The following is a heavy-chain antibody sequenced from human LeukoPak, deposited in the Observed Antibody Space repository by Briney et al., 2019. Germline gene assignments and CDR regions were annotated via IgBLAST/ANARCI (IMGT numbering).Heavy chain of an antibody. CDR3: ASEYSGSYYGGVDY. J-gene: IGHJ4*02. Sequence: GASVKVSCKASGYTFTGYYMHWVRQAPGQGLEWMGWINPNSGGTNYAQKFQGRVTMTRDTSISTAYMELSRLRSDDTAVYYCASEYSGSYYGGVDYWGQGTLVTVSS. CDR1: GYTFTGYY. D-gene: IGHD1-26*01. CDR2: INPNSGGT. V-gene: IGHV1-2*02.